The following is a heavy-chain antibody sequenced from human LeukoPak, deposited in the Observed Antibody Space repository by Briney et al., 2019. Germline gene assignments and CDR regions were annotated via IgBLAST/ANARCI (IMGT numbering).Heavy chain of an antibody. CDR2: ISYDGSNK. D-gene: IGHD1-7*01. Sequence: GGSLRLSCAASGFTFSSYAMHWVRQAPGKGLEWVAVISYDGSNKYYADSVKGRFTISRDNSGNTLYLQMNSLRAEDTAIYFCAKDLNYAFDYWGQGAVVTVSS. J-gene: IGHJ4*02. CDR3: AKDLNYAFDY. CDR1: GFTFSSYA. V-gene: IGHV3-30-3*01.